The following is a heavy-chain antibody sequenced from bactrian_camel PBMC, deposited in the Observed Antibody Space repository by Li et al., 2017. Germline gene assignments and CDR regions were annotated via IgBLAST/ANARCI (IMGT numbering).Heavy chain of an antibody. V-gene: IGHV3S31*01. J-gene: IGHJ4*01. Sequence: VQLVESGGDSVQVGGSLRLSCTVSGITISEYAMAWFRQAPGKEREGVAAIDTDGRSTYANSVKGRFTVSKDTAKTTLYLEMNNLRPRDTANYYCAAGGSVGGNSYRWFWARHYDHWGQGTQVTVS. CDR1: GITISEYA. CDR2: IDTDGRST. CDR3: AAGGSVGGNSYRWFWARHYDH. D-gene: IGHD7*01.